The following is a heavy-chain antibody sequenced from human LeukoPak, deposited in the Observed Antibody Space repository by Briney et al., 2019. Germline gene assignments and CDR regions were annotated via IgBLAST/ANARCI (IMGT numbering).Heavy chain of an antibody. V-gene: IGHV4-34*01. CDR1: GGSFSGYY. CDR2: INHSGST. D-gene: IGHD3-22*01. Sequence: SETLSLTCAVYGGSFSGYYWSWIRQPPGKGLEWIGEINHSGSTNYNPSLKRRVTISVDTSKNQFSLKLSSVTAADTAVYYCASPSAYSSGTIDYWGQGTLVTVSS. CDR3: ASPSAYSSGTIDY. J-gene: IGHJ4*02.